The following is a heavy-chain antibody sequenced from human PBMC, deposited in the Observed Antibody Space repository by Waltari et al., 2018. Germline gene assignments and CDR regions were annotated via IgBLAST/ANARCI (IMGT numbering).Heavy chain of an antibody. CDR1: GGSFSGYY. V-gene: IGHV4-34*01. Sequence: QVQLQQWGAGLLKPSETLSLTCAVYGGSFSGYYWSWIRQPPGKGLEWIGEINHRGCTNHNPSLKSRCTISVDTSKNQFSLELSSVTAADTAVYYCARGYYYDSSGYRNWFDPWGQGTLVTVSS. CDR2: INHRGCT. D-gene: IGHD3-22*01. J-gene: IGHJ5*02. CDR3: ARGYYYDSSGYRNWFDP.